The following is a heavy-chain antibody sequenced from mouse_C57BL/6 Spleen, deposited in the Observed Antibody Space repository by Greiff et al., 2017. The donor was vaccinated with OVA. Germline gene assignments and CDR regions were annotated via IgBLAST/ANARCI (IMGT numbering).Heavy chain of an antibody. CDR3: ARWHYGSSYGYFDV. CDR2: IYPGDGDT. Sequence: QVHVKQSGAELVKPGASVKISCKASGYAFSSYWMNWVKQRPGKGLEWIGQIYPGDGDTNYNGKFKGKATLTADKSSSTAYMQLSSLTSEDSAVYFCARWHYGSSYGYFDVWGTGTTVTVSS. D-gene: IGHD1-1*01. CDR1: GYAFSSYW. V-gene: IGHV1-80*01. J-gene: IGHJ1*03.